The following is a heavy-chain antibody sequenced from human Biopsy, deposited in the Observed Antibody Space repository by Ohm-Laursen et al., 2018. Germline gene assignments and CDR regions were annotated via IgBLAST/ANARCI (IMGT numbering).Heavy chain of an antibody. J-gene: IGHJ6*02. V-gene: IGHV3-30*18. CDR1: GFIFSYCG. CDR3: AKDGVAVGAGGDPYYYGMDV. Sequence: SLRHSCSASGFIFSYCGMHWVRQAPGKGLEWVAVISSDGSNKYYADSVKGRFTISRDNSKDTLYLQLNSLRAEDTAVYYCAKDGVAVGAGGDPYYYGMDVWGQGTTVTVSS. CDR2: ISSDGSNK. D-gene: IGHD2-15*01.